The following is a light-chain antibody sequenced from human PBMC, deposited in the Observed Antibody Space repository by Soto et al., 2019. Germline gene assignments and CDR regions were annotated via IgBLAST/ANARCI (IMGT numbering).Light chain of an antibody. V-gene: IGKV3-20*01. Sequence: EIVLTQSPGTLALSPGERATLSCRSSQIGSSNYLAWYQQKPGQAPRLLIYNASRRATGIPDRFSGSGSGTDFTLTINRLEPEHFAVYYCQQYGSPLTFGGGPKVEI. CDR1: QIGSSNY. CDR3: QQYGSPLT. CDR2: NAS. J-gene: IGKJ4*01.